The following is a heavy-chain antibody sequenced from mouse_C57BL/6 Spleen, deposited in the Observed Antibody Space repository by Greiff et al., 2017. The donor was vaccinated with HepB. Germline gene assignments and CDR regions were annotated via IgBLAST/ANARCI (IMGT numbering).Heavy chain of an antibody. CDR2: ISYDGSN. CDR1: GYSITSGYY. V-gene: IGHV3-6*01. J-gene: IGHJ4*01. CDR3: ARVITTVVSAMDY. Sequence: EVHLVESGPGLVKPSQSLSLTCSVTGYSITSGYYWNWIRQFPGNKLEWMGYISYDGSNNYNPSLKNRISITRDTSKNQFFLKLNSVTTEDTATYYCARVITTVVSAMDYWGQGTSVTVSS. D-gene: IGHD1-1*01.